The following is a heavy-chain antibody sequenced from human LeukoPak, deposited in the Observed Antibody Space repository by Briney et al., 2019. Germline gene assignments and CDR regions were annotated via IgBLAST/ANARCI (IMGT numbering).Heavy chain of an antibody. J-gene: IGHJ3*01. CDR1: AFTFSKYA. Sequence: GGSLRLSCAGSAFTFSKYAMMWLRQAPGKGLEWVAVIRPSGGDTGYADSVKGRFTTSRDNSKSMLYLQMNSLRVEDTAVYYCARDPNGDYIGAFEFWGQGTRVTVS. CDR3: ARDPNGDYIGAFEF. D-gene: IGHD4-17*01. V-gene: IGHV3-23*01. CDR2: IRPSGGDT.